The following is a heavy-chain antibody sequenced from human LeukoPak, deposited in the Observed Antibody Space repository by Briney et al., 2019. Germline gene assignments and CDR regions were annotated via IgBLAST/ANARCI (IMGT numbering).Heavy chain of an antibody. J-gene: IGHJ4*02. Sequence: GGSLRLSCAASGFTFSSYGMHWVRQAPGKGLEWVAVISYDGSNKYYADSVKGRFTISRDNSKNTLYLQMNSLRAEDTAVYYCARARPQTTEYDYWGQGTLVTVSS. CDR1: GFTFSSYG. V-gene: IGHV3-30*03. CDR2: ISYDGSNK. CDR3: ARARPQTTEYDY. D-gene: IGHD4-17*01.